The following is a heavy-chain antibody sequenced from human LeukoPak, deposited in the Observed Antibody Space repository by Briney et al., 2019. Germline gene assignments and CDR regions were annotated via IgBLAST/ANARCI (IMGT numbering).Heavy chain of an antibody. CDR2: IKQDGSEK. CDR1: GFTFSSYW. V-gene: IGHV3-7*01. D-gene: IGHD3-22*01. J-gene: IGHJ4*02. Sequence: GGSLRLSCAASGFTFSSYWMSWVRQAPGKGLEWVANIKQDGSEKYYVDSVKGRFTISRDNAKNSLYLQMNSLRAEDTAIYYCVREFYYDSSGYPRGFDYWGQGTLVTVSS. CDR3: VREFYYDSSGYPRGFDY.